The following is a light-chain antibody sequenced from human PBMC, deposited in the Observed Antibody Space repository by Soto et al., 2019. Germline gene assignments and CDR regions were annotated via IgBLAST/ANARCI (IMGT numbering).Light chain of an antibody. CDR1: QSPVTSDENTY. CDR2: KIS. Sequence: DVVMTQSPLSLSVIPGQPASISCRSSQSPVTSDENTYLNWFHQRPGQSPRRLIYKISNRDSGVPDRFIGSGSGTEFTLKISRVEAEDVGIYYCMQGTSWPYTFGQGTKLEIK. CDR3: MQGTSWPYT. V-gene: IGKV2-30*01. J-gene: IGKJ2*01.